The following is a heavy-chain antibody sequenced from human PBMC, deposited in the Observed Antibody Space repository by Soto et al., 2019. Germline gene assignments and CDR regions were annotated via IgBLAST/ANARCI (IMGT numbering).Heavy chain of an antibody. V-gene: IGHV3-11*01. CDR3: AREDRGVVVPAADPRGFLEWYPNFDY. D-gene: IGHD2-2*01. CDR1: GFTFSDYY. J-gene: IGHJ4*02. CDR2: ISSSGSTI. Sequence: GGSLRLSCAASGFTFSDYYMSWIRQAPGKGLEWVSYISSSGSTIYYADSVKGRFTISRDNAKNSLYLQMNSLRAEDTAVYYCAREDRGVVVPAADPRGFLEWYPNFDYWGQGTLVTVSS.